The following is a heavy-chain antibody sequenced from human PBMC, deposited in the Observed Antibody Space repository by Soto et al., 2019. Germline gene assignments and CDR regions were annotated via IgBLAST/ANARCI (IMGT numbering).Heavy chain of an antibody. V-gene: IGHV5-51*01. CDR1: DYTFAAYW. CDR3: ARLQNYYDSSGYYSPYYYYYGMDV. D-gene: IGHD3-22*01. J-gene: IGHJ6*02. CDR2: INPRDSDV. Sequence: GESLKISCKGFDYTFAAYWIGWVRQMPGKGLEWMGVINPRDSDVKYSPPFEGQVTISADKSINTAFLQWRSLKASDTAMYYCARLQNYYDSSGYYSPYYYYYGMDVWGQGTTVTVSS.